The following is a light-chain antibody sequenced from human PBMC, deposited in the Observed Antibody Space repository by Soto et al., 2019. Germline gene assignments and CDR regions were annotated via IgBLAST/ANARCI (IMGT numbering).Light chain of an antibody. CDR1: SSDVGSYNL. Sequence: QSALTQPASVSGSPGQSITISCTGTSSDVGSYNLVSWYQHHPGKAPKLMIYEGSKRPSGVSSRFSGSKSGNTASLTISGLQAEDEADYYCCSYARSRTIYVFGTGTKVTVL. CDR2: EGS. V-gene: IGLV2-23*01. CDR3: CSYARSRTIYV. J-gene: IGLJ1*01.